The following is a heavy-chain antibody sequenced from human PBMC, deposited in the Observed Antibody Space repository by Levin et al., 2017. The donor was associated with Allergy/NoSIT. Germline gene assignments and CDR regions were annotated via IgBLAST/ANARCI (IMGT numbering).Heavy chain of an antibody. J-gene: IGHJ4*02. CDR2: ISAGGGNT. CDR1: GFTFSTYA. D-gene: IGHD6-13*01. V-gene: IGHV3-23*01. Sequence: PGGSLRLSCAASGFTFSTYAMSWVRQAPGKGLEWVSVISAGGGNTNSAESVKGRFTISRDNSKDTLYLQMNSLPAEDTAVYYCAKAGSSWYIEIDHWGQGTLVTVSS. CDR3: AKAGSSWYIEIDH.